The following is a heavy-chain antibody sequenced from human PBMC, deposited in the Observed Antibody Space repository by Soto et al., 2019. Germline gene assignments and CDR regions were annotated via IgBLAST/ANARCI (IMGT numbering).Heavy chain of an antibody. Sequence: QAGGSLRLSCAASGFTFSSYGMHWVRQAPGKGLEWVAVISYDGNTQYYADSVKGRFTISRDNSMNTLWLQMDSLRAEATAVYYCVNPPKPQIIVLPVVLWGEGSLVTVSS. J-gene: IGHJ4*02. CDR1: GFTFSSYG. CDR2: ISYDGNTQ. V-gene: IGHV3-30*18. CDR3: VNPPKPQIIVLPVVL. D-gene: IGHD1-26*01.